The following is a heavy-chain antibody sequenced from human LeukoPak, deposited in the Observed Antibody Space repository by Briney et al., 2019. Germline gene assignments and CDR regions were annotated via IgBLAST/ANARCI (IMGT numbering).Heavy chain of an antibody. J-gene: IGHJ4*02. V-gene: IGHV1-2*02. D-gene: IGHD3-22*01. CDR1: RYTFTDYY. CDR3: ARASYYYDSSGYPGYYFDY. CDR2: INPNSGGT. Sequence: GASVKVSCKASRYTFTDYYIHWVRQAPGQGLEWMGWINPNSGGTNYAQKFQGRVTMTRDTSISTAYMELSRLRSDDTAVYYCARASYYYDSSGYPGYYFDYWGQGTLVTVSS.